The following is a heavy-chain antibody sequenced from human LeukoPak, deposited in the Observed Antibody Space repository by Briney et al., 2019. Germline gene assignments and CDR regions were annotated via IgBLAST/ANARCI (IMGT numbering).Heavy chain of an antibody. CDR3: ATGYGSGSYYNWVLGY. D-gene: IGHD3-10*01. CDR1: GFTFSSYS. CDR2: ISSSSSYI. V-gene: IGHV3-21*01. J-gene: IGHJ4*02. Sequence: GGSLRLSCAASGFTFSSYSMNWVRQAPGKGLEWVSSISSSSSYIYYADSVKGRFTISRDNAKNSLYLQMNSLRAEDTAVYYCATGYGSGSYYNWVLGYWGQGTLVTVSS.